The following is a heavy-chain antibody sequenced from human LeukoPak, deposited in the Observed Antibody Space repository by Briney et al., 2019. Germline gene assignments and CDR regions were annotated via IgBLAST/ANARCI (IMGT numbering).Heavy chain of an antibody. CDR3: ARDDCSGGSCYGDGWFDP. D-gene: IGHD2-15*01. V-gene: IGHV1-2*02. J-gene: IGHJ5*02. CDR2: INPNSGGT. CDR1: GYTFTGYY. Sequence: GASVKVSCKASGYTFTGYYMHWVRQAPGQGLEWMGWINPNSGGTNYAQKFQGRVTRTRDTSISTAFMELSRLRSDDTAVYYCARDDCSGGSCYGDGWFDPWGQGTLVTVSS.